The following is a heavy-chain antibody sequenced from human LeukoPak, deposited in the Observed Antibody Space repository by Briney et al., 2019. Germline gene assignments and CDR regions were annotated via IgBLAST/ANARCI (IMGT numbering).Heavy chain of an antibody. CDR1: EFIFSDYD. V-gene: IGHV3-7*01. CDR3: ARDLSGVTGYTYGRGIDY. D-gene: IGHD5-18*01. CDR2: IKKDGSEK. J-gene: IGHJ4*02. Sequence: GGSLRLSCDASEFIFSDYDMNWVRQAPGKGLEWVANIKKDGSEKYYVDSVKGRFTISRDNAKTSLYLQMNSLRAEDTAVYYCARDLSGVTGYTYGRGIDYWGQGTLVTVSS.